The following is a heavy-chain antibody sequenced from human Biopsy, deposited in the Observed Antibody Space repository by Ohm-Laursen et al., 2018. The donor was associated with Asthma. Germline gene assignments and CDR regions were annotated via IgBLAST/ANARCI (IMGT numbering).Heavy chain of an antibody. CDR3: ARAVDYSHYYGIDV. V-gene: IGHV1-18*01. CDR1: GYTFNSAG. Sequence: ASVKVSCKTSGYTFNSAGITWVRQAPGQGLEWMGWISVYNGNTKVAQKLQDRVTMITDTSTSTAYVELRSLRSDDTAVYFRARAVDYSHYYGIDVWGQGTTVTVS. CDR2: ISVYNGNT. J-gene: IGHJ6*02. D-gene: IGHD3-10*01.